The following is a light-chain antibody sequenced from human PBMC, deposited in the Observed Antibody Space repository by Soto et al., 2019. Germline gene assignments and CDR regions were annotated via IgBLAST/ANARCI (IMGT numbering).Light chain of an antibody. CDR1: SSDVGAYNY. V-gene: IGLV2-11*01. J-gene: IGLJ1*01. CDR3: CSYTNSAYV. CDR2: DVS. Sequence: QSVLTQPRSVSGSPGQSVTISCTGTSSDVGAYNYVSWYQQHPAKAPNLMIYDVSKRPSGVPDRFPGSKSGNTASLTISGLQAEDEGDYYCCSYTNSAYVFGTGTKVTVL.